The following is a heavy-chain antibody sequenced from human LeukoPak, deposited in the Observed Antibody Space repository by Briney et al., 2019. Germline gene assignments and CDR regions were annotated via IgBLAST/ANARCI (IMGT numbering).Heavy chain of an antibody. Sequence: GESLKISCKGSGYSFTSYWIGWVRQMPGKGLEWMGIIYPGDSDTRYSPSFQGQVTISADKSIRTAYLQWSSLKASDTAMYYCARLSGLVRGVVDAFDIWGQGTMVTVSS. V-gene: IGHV5-51*01. CDR3: ARLSGLVRGVVDAFDI. D-gene: IGHD3-10*01. CDR1: GYSFTSYW. CDR2: IYPGDSDT. J-gene: IGHJ3*02.